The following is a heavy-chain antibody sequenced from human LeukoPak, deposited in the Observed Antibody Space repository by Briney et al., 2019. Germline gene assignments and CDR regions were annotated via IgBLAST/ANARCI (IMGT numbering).Heavy chain of an antibody. Sequence: GGSLRLSCAASGFTFSSYAMSWVRQAPGKGLEWVSAISGSGGSTYYADSVKGRFTISRDNSKNTLYLQMNSLRAEDTAVYYCAKTNRGYSYGTYYYGMDVWGQGTTVTVSS. CDR3: AKTNRGYSYGTYYYGMDV. CDR1: GFTFSSYA. D-gene: IGHD5-18*01. V-gene: IGHV3-23*01. J-gene: IGHJ6*02. CDR2: ISGSGGST.